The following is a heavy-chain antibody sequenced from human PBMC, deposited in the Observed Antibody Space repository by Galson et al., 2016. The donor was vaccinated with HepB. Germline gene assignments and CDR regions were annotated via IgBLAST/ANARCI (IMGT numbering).Heavy chain of an antibody. J-gene: IGHJ4*02. Sequence: SLRLSCAASGFTFSDYGMHWVRQAPGKGLEWVAVISYDGSSEYYVDSVKGRLPVSRDNSKKTLYLEMNSSRVEDTAVYYCAKDTRFWSGYFDHWGQGTLVTVSS. CDR3: AKDTRFWSGYFDH. D-gene: IGHD3-3*01. CDR1: GFTFSDYG. CDR2: ISYDGSSE. V-gene: IGHV3-30*18.